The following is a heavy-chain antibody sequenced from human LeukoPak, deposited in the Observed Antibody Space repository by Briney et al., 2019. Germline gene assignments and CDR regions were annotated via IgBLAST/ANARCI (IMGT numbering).Heavy chain of an antibody. J-gene: IGHJ1*01. Sequence: GGSLRLSCAASGFTFSSYAMHWVRQAPGKGLEWVAVISYDGSNKYYADSVKGRFTISRDNSKNTLYLQMNSLRAEDTAVYYCARAKAGSYSGGWYPPLGFQHWGQGTLVTVSS. CDR1: GFTFSSYA. D-gene: IGHD6-19*01. CDR2: ISYDGSNK. V-gene: IGHV3-30-3*01. CDR3: ARAKAGSYSGGWYPPLGFQH.